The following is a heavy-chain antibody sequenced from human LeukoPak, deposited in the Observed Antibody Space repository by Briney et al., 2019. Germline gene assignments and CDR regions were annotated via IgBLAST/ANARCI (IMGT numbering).Heavy chain of an antibody. V-gene: IGHV1-69*04. Sequence: SVKVSCKASGGTXSNYAISWVRQAPGQGLEWMGRIIPILGVANYAQKFQGRVSITADKSTGTAYMELSSLRSEDTAVYFCARAPGNDAFDIWGQGTMVTVSS. CDR1: GGTXSNYA. CDR3: ARAPGNDAFDI. J-gene: IGHJ3*02. CDR2: IIPILGVA. D-gene: IGHD7-27*01.